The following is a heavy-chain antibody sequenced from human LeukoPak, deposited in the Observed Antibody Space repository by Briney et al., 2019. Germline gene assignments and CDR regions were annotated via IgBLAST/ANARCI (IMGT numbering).Heavy chain of an antibody. CDR2: IWYDGSKK. CDR3: ARDSGGYGLDY. CDR1: GFTFSGYG. J-gene: IGHJ4*02. V-gene: IGHV3-33*01. D-gene: IGHD5-12*01. Sequence: GGSLRLSCAASGFTFSGYGMHWVRQAPGKGLDWVAVIWYDGSKKYYVDSVKGRFTISRDNSKNTLYLQMNSLRAEDTAVYFCARDSGGYGLDYWGQGTPVTVSS.